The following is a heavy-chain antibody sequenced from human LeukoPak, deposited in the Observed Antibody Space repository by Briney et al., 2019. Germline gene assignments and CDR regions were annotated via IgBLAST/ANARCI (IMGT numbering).Heavy chain of an antibody. Sequence: YPGGSLRLSCAASGFSFSDSPMHWVRQASGKGPEWVGRVRDRANSYATGYAASVEGRFTISRDDSENTAYLQMNSLIIEDTAVYYCTRQRPQTGTFDYWGQGVLVTVSS. CDR3: TRQRPQTGTFDY. V-gene: IGHV3-73*01. D-gene: IGHD3-9*01. J-gene: IGHJ4*02. CDR1: GFSFSDSP. CDR2: VRDRANSYAT.